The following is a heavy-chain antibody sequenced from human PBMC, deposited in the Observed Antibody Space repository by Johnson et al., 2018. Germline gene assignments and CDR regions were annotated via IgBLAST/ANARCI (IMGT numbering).Heavy chain of an antibody. V-gene: IGHV3-30*03. J-gene: IGHJ1*01. Sequence: QVELVQSGGGVVQPGRSLRLSCAASGFTFSSYGMHWVRQAPGKGLEWVAVISYDGSNKYYEDSVKGRFTISRDNSKNTRYLQMNSLRAEDTAVYYCAREHIVGAINVEHFQYWGQGTLLTVSS. CDR3: AREHIVGAINVEHFQY. CDR2: ISYDGSNK. D-gene: IGHD1-26*01. CDR1: GFTFSSYG.